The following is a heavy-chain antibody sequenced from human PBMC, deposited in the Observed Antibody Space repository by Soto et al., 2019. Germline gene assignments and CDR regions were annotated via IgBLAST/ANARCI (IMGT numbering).Heavy chain of an antibody. Sequence: ASVKVSCKASGYTFTTYDIHWVRQAPGHGLEWMGWMNPNGGNTGYAQKFQGRVTMTRDTSISTAYMELSSLKSEDTAVYYCARGLSAPGISPSGHYYYGMYVWDQGTTVTVSS. CDR2: MNPNGGNT. D-gene: IGHD6-6*01. V-gene: IGHV1-8*02. J-gene: IGHJ6*02. CDR1: GYTFTTYD. CDR3: ARGLSAPGISPSGHYYYGMYV.